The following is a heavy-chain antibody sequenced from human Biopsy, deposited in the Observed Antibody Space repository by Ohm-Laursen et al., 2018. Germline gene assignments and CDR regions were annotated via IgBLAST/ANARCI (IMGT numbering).Heavy chain of an antibody. Sequence: ASVKVSCKASGYTFTGYHVHWVRQAPGQGLEWMGWINAKTGDTNYAQKFQGRVTMTRDTSISTTYVDLSSLRSDDTAVYYCTRGGYFYDSLAYYYWFDPWGQGALVTVSS. CDR1: GYTFTGYH. CDR2: INAKTGDT. CDR3: TRGGYFYDSLAYYYWFDP. D-gene: IGHD3-22*01. V-gene: IGHV1-2*02. J-gene: IGHJ5*02.